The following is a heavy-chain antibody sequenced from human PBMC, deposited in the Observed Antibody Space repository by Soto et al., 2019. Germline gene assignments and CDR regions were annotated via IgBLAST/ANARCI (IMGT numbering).Heavy chain of an antibody. Sequence: QVQLLQSGAEVKKPGSSVKVSCKASGGTFSSYTISWVRQAPGQGLEWMGRIIPILGIADYAQKFQGRVTIPAYKSTSTAYMELSSLRSEDTAVYYCARGYQLLEGFYGMDVWGQGTTVTVSS. CDR2: IIPILGIA. CDR1: GGTFSSYT. V-gene: IGHV1-69*02. J-gene: IGHJ6*02. D-gene: IGHD2-2*01. CDR3: ARGYQLLEGFYGMDV.